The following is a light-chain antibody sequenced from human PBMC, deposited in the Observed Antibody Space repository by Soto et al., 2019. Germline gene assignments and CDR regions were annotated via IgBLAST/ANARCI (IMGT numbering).Light chain of an antibody. CDR2: DAS. J-gene: IGKJ1*01. Sequence: EMVMTQSPATLSVSPGERVTLSCRASQSVFSKLAWYQQRPGQAPTLLIFDASARAPGIPARFSGSGSGTEFTLTINSLQSEDFGVYFCMQYNKWPPRTFGQGTKVEIK. V-gene: IGKV3-15*01. CDR1: QSVFSK. CDR3: MQYNKWPPRT.